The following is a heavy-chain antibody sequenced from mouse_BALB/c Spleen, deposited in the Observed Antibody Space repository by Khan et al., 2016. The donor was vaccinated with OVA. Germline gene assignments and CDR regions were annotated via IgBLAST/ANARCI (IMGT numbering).Heavy chain of an antibody. CDR1: GYSITSDYA. V-gene: IGHV3-2*02. Sequence: EVQLVESGPGLVKPSQSLSLTCTVTGYSITSDYAWNWIRQFPGNKLEWMGYISYSGRTSYNPSLKSRISITRDTSTNQYFLQLNSVNTEDTATYYCARSVTIATVVATDFDYLGQGTTLTVSA. CDR2: ISYSGRT. J-gene: IGHJ2*01. D-gene: IGHD1-1*01. CDR3: ARSVTIATVVATDFDY.